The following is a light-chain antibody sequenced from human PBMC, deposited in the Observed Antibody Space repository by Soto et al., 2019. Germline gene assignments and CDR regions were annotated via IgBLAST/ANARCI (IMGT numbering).Light chain of an antibody. J-gene: IGKJ4*01. Sequence: DIVMTQSPDSLAVSLGERATINCKSSQTVLYRSNNMNYLSWYQQKPGQPPKLLIYWASTRESGVPDRLSGSGSGTDFTLTISSLQAEDVAVYYCQQYYSSPRTFGGGTKVEIK. CDR2: WAS. CDR1: QTVLYRSNNMNY. V-gene: IGKV4-1*01. CDR3: QQYYSSPRT.